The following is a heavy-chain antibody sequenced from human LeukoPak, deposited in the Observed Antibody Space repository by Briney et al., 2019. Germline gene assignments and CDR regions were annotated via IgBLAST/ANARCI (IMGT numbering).Heavy chain of an antibody. D-gene: IGHD3-16*01. V-gene: IGHV3-11*04. J-gene: IGHJ6*02. Sequence: LSLTCTVSGGSISSYYWSWIRQPPGKGLEWVSYISSSSSTIYYADSVKGLFTISRDNAKNSLYLQMNSLRAEDTAVYYCARDVRPFGATAPYYYYYGMDVWGQGTTVTVSS. CDR1: GGSISSYY. CDR2: ISSSSSTI. CDR3: ARDVRPFGATAPYYYYYGMDV.